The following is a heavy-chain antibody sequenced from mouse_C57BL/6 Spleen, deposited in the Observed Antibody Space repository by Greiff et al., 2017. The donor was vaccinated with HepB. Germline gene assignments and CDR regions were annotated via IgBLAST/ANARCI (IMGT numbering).Heavy chain of an antibody. V-gene: IGHV1-61*01. D-gene: IGHD2-1*01. CDR2: IYPSDSET. CDR1: GYTFTSYW. Sequence: QVQLKQPGAELVRPGSSVKLSCKASGYTFTSYWMDWVKQRPGQGLEWIGNIYPSDSETHYNQKFKDKATLTVDKSSSTAYMQLSSLTSEDSAVYYCARSYYGNYGWFAYWGQGTLVTVSA. CDR3: ARSYYGNYGWFAY. J-gene: IGHJ3*01.